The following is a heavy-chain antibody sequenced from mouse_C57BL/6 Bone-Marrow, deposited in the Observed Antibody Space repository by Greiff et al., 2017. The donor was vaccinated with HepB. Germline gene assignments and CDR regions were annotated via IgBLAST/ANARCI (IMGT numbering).Heavy chain of an antibody. V-gene: IGHV7-3*01. CDR1: GFTFTDYY. Sequence: EVQRVESGGGLVQPGGSLSLSCAASGFTFTDYYMSWVRQPPGKALEWLGFIRNKANGYTTEYSASVKGRFTISRDNSQSILYLQMNALRAEDSATYYCARVYYGSPYFDYWGQGTTLTVSS. D-gene: IGHD2-2*01. CDR2: IRNKANGYTT. J-gene: IGHJ2*01. CDR3: ARVYYGSPYFDY.